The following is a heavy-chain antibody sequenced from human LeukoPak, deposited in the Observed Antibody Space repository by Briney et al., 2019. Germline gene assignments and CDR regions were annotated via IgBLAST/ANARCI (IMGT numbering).Heavy chain of an antibody. Sequence: SETLSLTCSVSGGSVSSGISYWSWIRQPPGEGLEWIAYISDSGGSDYNPSLRGRVTISLDTSKNQFSLRLTSVTAADTAVYYCARGDRSGYIFDYWGQGSLVTVSS. D-gene: IGHD3-22*01. J-gene: IGHJ4*02. CDR1: GGSVSSGISY. CDR2: ISDSGGS. V-gene: IGHV4-61*01. CDR3: ARGDRSGYIFDY.